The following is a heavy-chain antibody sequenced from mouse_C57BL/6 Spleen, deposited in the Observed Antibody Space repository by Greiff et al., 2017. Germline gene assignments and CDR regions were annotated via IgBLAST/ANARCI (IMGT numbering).Heavy chain of an antibody. CDR1: GFTFSSYA. Sequence: DVQLQESGGGLVKPGGSLKLSCAASGFTFSSYAMSWVRQTPEKRLEWVATISDGGSYTYYPDNVKGRFTISRDNAKNNLYQQMSHLKCEDTAMYSCDRNEYYGSGYYFDDWGQGTTVTVSS. V-gene: IGHV5-4*01. CDR3: DRNEYYGSGYYFDD. D-gene: IGHD1-1*01. CDR2: ISDGGSYT. J-gene: IGHJ2*01.